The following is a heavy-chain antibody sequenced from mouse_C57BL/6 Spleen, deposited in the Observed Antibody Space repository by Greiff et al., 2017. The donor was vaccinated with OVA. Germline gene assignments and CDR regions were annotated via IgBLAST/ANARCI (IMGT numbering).Heavy chain of an antibody. CDR1: GFTFSSYA. CDR2: LSDGGSYT. CDR3: ARGAQTTTWFAY. D-gene: IGHD3-2*02. J-gene: IGHJ3*01. V-gene: IGHV5-4*03. Sequence: EVMLVESGGGLVKPGGSLKLSCAASGFTFSSYAMSWVRQTPEKRLEWVATLSDGGSYTYYPDNVKGRFTITRDNAKNNLYLQMSHLKSEDTAMYYCARGAQTTTWFAYWGQGTLVTVSA.